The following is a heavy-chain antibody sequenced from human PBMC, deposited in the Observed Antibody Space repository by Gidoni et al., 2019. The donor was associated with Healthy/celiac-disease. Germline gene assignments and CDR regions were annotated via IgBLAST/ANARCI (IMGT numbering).Heavy chain of an antibody. D-gene: IGHD6-13*01. J-gene: IGHJ4*02. CDR2: IYYSGRT. Sequence: QLLLQESCPGLVKPSETLSLTSTVSGGSISSSSYYWGWIRQPPGKGLEWIGSIYYSGRTYYNPSLKRRVTISVDTSKNQFSLKLSSETAADTAVYYCARVGDSSSWYFDYWGQGTLVTVSS. V-gene: IGHV4-39*07. CDR1: GGSISSSSYY. CDR3: ARVGDSSSWYFDY.